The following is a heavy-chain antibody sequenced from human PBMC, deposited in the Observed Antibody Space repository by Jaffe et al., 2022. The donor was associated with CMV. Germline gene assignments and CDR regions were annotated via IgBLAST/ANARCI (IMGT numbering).Heavy chain of an antibody. D-gene: IGHD3-9*01. CDR1: GFTFSSYG. V-gene: IGHV3-30*18. Sequence: QVQLVESGGGVVQPGRSLRLSCAASGFTFSSYGMHWVRQAPGKGLEWVSLISSDGSNKYYADSLKGQGRFTISRDNSKNTVYLQINSLRAEDSAVYYCAKVGLRYFDQRGAYYYGMDVWGQGTTVTVSS. J-gene: IGHJ6*02. CDR2: ISSDGSNK. CDR3: AKVGLRYFDQRGAYYYGMDV.